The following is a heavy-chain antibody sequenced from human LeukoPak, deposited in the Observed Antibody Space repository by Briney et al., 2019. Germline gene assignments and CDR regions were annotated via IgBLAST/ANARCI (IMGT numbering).Heavy chain of an antibody. V-gene: IGHV3-21*01. CDR1: GFTFSSYS. CDR3: ARDAIGSFTYYYYYYYMDV. D-gene: IGHD1-26*01. Sequence: GGSLRLSCAASGFTFSSYSMNWVRQAPGKGLEWVSSISSSSSYIYYADSVKGRFTISRDNAKNSLYLQMNSLRAEDTAVYYCARDAIGSFTYYYYYYYMDVWGKGTTVTVSS. CDR2: ISSSSSYI. J-gene: IGHJ6*03.